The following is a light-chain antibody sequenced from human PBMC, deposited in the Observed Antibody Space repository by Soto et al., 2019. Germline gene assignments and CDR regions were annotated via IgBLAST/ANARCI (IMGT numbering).Light chain of an antibody. V-gene: IGLV2-14*01. CDR2: EVN. Sequence: QSSLTQPASVSGSPGQSITISCTGTSSDVGGYNYVSWYQQHPVKAPKLIIFEVNNRPSGVSNRFSGSKSGNTASLTISGLQAEDEADYYCSSHTRRSTYVFGTGTKGTVL. CDR1: SSDVGGYNY. CDR3: SSHTRRSTYV. J-gene: IGLJ1*01.